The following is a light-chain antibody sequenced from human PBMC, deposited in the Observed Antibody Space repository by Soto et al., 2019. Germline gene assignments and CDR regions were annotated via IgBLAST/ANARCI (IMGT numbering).Light chain of an antibody. CDR3: QQRSEWPLT. CDR2: DAV. CDR1: QSVSSY. J-gene: IGKJ4*01. V-gene: IGKV3-11*01. Sequence: EIVVTQSPATLSLSPGERATLSCRTSQSVSSYLGWYQQKPGQAPRLLIYDAVNRATGLPARFSGSGSGTDFTLTISSLQPEDFAVYYCQQRSEWPLTFGGGTKVEIK.